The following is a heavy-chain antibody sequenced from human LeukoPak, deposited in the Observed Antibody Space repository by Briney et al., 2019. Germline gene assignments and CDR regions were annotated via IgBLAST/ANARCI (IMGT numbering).Heavy chain of an antibody. J-gene: IGHJ6*03. V-gene: IGHV1-69*05. CDR3: ARDQKEWLPSTRGYYYYMDV. D-gene: IGHD3-3*01. Sequence: SVKVSCKASGGTFSSYAISWVRQAPGQGLEWMGGIIPIFGTANYAQKFQGRVTITTDESTSTAYMELSSLRSEDTAVYYCARDQKEWLPSTRGYYYYMDVWGKGTTVTVSS. CDR2: IIPIFGTA. CDR1: GGTFSSYA.